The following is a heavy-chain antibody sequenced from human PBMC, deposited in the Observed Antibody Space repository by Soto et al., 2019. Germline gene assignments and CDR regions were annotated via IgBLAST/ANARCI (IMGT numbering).Heavy chain of an antibody. CDR2: IYYSGST. CDR1: GGSITSSSYY. J-gene: IGHJ5*02. V-gene: IGHV4-39*01. Sequence: QLHLRESGPGLVKPSETLSLTCTVSGGSITSSSYYWGWIRQPPGKGLEWIGSIYYSGSTYYNPSLKRRVTISVYTSKNQCSLKLSSVTAADTAVYYCATQEVGGSYVYTFDPWGQGTLVTVSS. D-gene: IGHD1-26*01. CDR3: ATQEVGGSYVYTFDP.